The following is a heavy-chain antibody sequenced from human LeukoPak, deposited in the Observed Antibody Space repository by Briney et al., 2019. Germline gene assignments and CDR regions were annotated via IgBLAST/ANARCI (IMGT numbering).Heavy chain of an antibody. CDR2: INSDGSST. D-gene: IGHD3-22*01. Sequence: PGRSLRLSCAASGFTFDDYAMHWVRHAPGKGLVWVSRINSDGSSTSYADSVKGRFTISRDNAKNTLYLQMNSLRAEDTAVYYCARVTNLHYYDSSGYYYWGQGTLVTVSS. J-gene: IGHJ4*02. CDR3: ARVTNLHYYDSSGYYY. CDR1: GFTFDDYA. V-gene: IGHV3-74*01.